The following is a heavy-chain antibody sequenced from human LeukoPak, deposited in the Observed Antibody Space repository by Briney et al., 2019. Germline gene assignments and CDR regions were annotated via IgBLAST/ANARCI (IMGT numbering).Heavy chain of an antibody. J-gene: IGHJ4*02. Sequence: ASVKVSCKASGYTFTGYYMHWVRQAPGQGLEWMGWINPNSGGTNYAQKFQGRVTMTRDTSISTAYMELGRLRSDDTAVYYCARWFSDSSSAGGYWGQGTLVTVSS. CDR3: ARWFSDSSSAGGY. D-gene: IGHD6-13*01. CDR1: GYTFTGYY. V-gene: IGHV1-2*02. CDR2: INPNSGGT.